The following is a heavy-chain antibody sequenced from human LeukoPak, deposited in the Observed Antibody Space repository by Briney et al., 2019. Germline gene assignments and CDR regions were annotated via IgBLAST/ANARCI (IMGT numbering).Heavy chain of an antibody. CDR3: ARGAGDTAMVPGDDY. Sequence: ASVKVSCKASGYTFTSYYIHWVRQAPGQGPEWMGIIIPSGGRASSAQKFQGRVTMTRDTSTSTVYMELTRLTSEDTAVYYCARGAGDTAMVPGDDYWGQGTLVTVSS. CDR2: IIPSGGRA. D-gene: IGHD5-18*01. CDR1: GYTFTSYY. V-gene: IGHV1-46*01. J-gene: IGHJ4*02.